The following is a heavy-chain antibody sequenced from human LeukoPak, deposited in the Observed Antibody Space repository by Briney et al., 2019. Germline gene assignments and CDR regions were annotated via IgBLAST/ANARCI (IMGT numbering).Heavy chain of an antibody. J-gene: IGHJ6*02. CDR3: ARGGRGSYYYYGMDV. CDR1: GYTFTSYA. CDR2: INTNTGNP. Sequence: ASVKVSCKASGYTFTSYAMNWVRQAPVQGLEWMGWINTNTGNPTYAQGFTGRFVFSLDTSVSTAYLQISSLKAEDTAVYYCARGGRGSYYYYGMDVRGQGTTVTVSS. V-gene: IGHV7-4-1*02. D-gene: IGHD1-26*01.